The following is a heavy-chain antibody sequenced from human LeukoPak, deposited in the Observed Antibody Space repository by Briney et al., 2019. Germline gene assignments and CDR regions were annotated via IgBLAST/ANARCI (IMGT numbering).Heavy chain of an antibody. CDR3: TTNLGGYCSSTSCYSFGY. Sequence: PGGSLRLSCAASGFTFGNAWMSWVRQAPGKGLEWVGRIKSKTDGGTTDYAAPVKGRFTISRDDSKNTLYLQMNSLKTEDTAVYYCTTNLGGYCSSTSCYSFGYWGQGTLVTVSS. D-gene: IGHD2-2*02. J-gene: IGHJ4*02. CDR2: IKSKTDGGTT. CDR1: GFTFGNAW. V-gene: IGHV3-15*01.